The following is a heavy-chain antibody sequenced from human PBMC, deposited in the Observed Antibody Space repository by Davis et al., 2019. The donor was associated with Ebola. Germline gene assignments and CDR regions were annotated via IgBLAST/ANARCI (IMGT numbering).Heavy chain of an antibody. D-gene: IGHD2-15*01. CDR3: ASGKYCNGGSCSEFDY. Sequence: PGGSLRLSCAASGFTFSSYSMNWVRQAPGKGLEWVAFIRYDGSNKYYADSVKGRFTISRDNSKNTLYLQMNSLRVEDTAVYYCASGKYCNGGSCSEFDYWGQGTLVTVSS. J-gene: IGHJ4*02. CDR1: GFTFSSYS. CDR2: IRYDGSNK. V-gene: IGHV3-30*02.